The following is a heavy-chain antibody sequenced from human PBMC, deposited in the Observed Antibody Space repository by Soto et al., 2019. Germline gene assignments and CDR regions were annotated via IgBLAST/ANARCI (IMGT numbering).Heavy chain of an antibody. Sequence: ASVKVSCKASGFTFTSSAMQWVRQARGQRLEWIGWIVVGSGNTNYAQKFQERVTITRDMSTSTAYMELSSLRSEDTAVYYCAAGSSPVYYYSGMDVWGQGTTVTVSS. CDR1: GFTFTSSA. CDR2: IVVGSGNT. CDR3: AAGSSPVYYYSGMDV. V-gene: IGHV1-58*02. J-gene: IGHJ6*02.